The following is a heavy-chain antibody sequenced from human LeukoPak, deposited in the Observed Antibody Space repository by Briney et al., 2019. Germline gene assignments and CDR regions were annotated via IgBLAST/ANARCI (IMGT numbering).Heavy chain of an antibody. V-gene: IGHV4-4*07. CDR3: ARDYYGSGYYYYYMDV. Sequence: SETLSLTCAVYGGSFSGYYWSWIRQPAGKGLEWIGRIYTTGSTNYNPSLKSRLTISVDTSKNQFSLKLSSVTAADTAVYYCARDYYGSGYYYYYMDVWGKGTTVTISS. CDR1: GGSFSGYY. D-gene: IGHD3-10*01. CDR2: IYTTGST. J-gene: IGHJ6*03.